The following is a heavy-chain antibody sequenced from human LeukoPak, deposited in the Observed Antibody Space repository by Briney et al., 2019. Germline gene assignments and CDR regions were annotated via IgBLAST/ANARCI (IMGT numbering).Heavy chain of an antibody. J-gene: IGHJ3*02. CDR1: GFTFSSYG. CDR3: AKDHDYYASGPI. V-gene: IGHV3-30*18. CDR2: ISYDGSKK. Sequence: GRSLRLSCAASGFTFSSYGMHWVRQAPGKGLEWVAVISYDGSKKFYADSVKGRFTISRDNSKNTLYLQMNSLRAEDTAVYYCAKDHDYYASGPIWGQGTMVIVSS. D-gene: IGHD3-10*01.